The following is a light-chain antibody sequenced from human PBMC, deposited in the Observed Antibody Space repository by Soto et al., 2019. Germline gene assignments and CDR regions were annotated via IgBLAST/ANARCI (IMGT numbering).Light chain of an antibody. CDR1: SSNIGAGYD. CDR3: QSHDSSLRGYV. CDR2: GNN. Sequence: QSVLTQPPSVSGAPGQGVTISCTGSSSNIGAGYDVHWYQQLPGTAPKLLIDGNNNRPSGVPYRFAGSKSGTSSSLSITGLQAEDEADYYCQSHDSSLRGYVFGTGTKVTVL. J-gene: IGLJ1*01. V-gene: IGLV1-40*01.